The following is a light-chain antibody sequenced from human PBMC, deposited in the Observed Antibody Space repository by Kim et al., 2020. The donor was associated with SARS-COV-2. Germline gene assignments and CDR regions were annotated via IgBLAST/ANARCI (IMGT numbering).Light chain of an antibody. CDR3: QQYYGSPLT. CDR2: WAS. Sequence: RATINCKSSQSVFYSSNNKNYLAWYQQKPGQPPKLLIYWASTRESGVPDRFSGSGSGTDFTLTISSLQAEDVAVYYCQQYYGSPLTFGGGTKLEI. V-gene: IGKV4-1*01. J-gene: IGKJ4*01. CDR1: QSVFYSSNNKNY.